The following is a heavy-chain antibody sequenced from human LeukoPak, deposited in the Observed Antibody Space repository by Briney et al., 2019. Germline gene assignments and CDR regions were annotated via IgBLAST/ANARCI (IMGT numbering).Heavy chain of an antibody. CDR3: ARDYGPYPGCSWFDP. J-gene: IGHJ5*02. D-gene: IGHD2-21*01. Sequence: ASVNVSCKASGYTFTGYYIHWVRQAPGQGLEWMGRINCNGGGTSYAQKFQGRVTMTRDTSISTAYMELDRLTSDDTAVYYCARDYGPYPGCSWFDPWGQGTLVTVSS. V-gene: IGHV1-2*06. CDR1: GYTFTGYY. CDR2: INCNGGGT.